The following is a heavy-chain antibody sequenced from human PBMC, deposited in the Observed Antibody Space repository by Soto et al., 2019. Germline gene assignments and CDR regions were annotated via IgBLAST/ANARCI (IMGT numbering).Heavy chain of an antibody. CDR1: GGSISSSSYY. J-gene: IGHJ4*02. D-gene: IGHD3-10*01. CDR3: ARSLWFGELCHGH. V-gene: IGHV4-39*01. Sequence: SETLSLTCTVSGGSISSSSYYWGWIRQPPGKGLEWIGSIYYSGSIYYNPSLKSRVTISVDTSKNQFSLKLSSVTAADTAVYYCARSLWFGELCHGHWGQGTLVTVSS. CDR2: IYYSGSI.